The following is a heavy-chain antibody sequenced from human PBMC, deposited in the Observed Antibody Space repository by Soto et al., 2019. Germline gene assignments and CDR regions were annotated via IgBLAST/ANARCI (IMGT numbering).Heavy chain of an antibody. CDR1: GFTFSVYS. CDR3: AISVEGHFDY. Sequence: EVQLVESGGDLVQREGSLRLSCVASGFTFSVYSMNWVHQAPGKGLEWFSYITSDTKTIKYAESVKCRFTISRDNAKNSVYLQMNSLRDEDTAVYYCAISVEGHFDYWGQGTVVTVSS. V-gene: IGHV3-48*02. D-gene: IGHD6-19*01. CDR2: ITSDTKTI. J-gene: IGHJ4*02.